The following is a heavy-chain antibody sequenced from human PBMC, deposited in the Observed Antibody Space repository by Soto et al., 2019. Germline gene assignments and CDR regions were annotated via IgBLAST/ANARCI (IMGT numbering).Heavy chain of an antibody. CDR2: IIPIFGTA. Sequence: GASVKVSCKASGGTFGSYAISWVRQTPGQGLEWMGGIIPIFGTANYAQKFQGRVTITADESTSTAYMELSSLRSEDTAVYYCARSYCSSTSCYRGYNWFDPWGQGTLVTVSS. CDR1: GGTFGSYA. J-gene: IGHJ5*02. D-gene: IGHD2-2*02. CDR3: ARSYCSSTSCYRGYNWFDP. V-gene: IGHV1-69*13.